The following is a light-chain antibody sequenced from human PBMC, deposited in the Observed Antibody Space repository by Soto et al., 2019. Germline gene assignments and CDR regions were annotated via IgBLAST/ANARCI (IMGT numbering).Light chain of an antibody. Sequence: ESVLTQSPGTLSLSPGEKATLSCRASQSVSSSYLAWYQQKPGQAPSLLIYGASSRATGIPDRFSGSGSGTHFTLTVSRLEHEDFAVYYCQQFGSSSCAFGEGTKVEIK. J-gene: IGKJ1*01. CDR2: GAS. CDR3: QQFGSSSCA. CDR1: QSVSSSY. V-gene: IGKV3-20*01.